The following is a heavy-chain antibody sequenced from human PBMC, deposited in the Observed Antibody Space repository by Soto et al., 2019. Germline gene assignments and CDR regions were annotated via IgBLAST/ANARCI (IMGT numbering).Heavy chain of an antibody. Sequence: ESGGGLVQPGRSLRLSCAASGFTFDDYAMHWVRQAPGKGLEWVSGISWNSGSIGYADSVKGRFTISRDNAKNSLYLQMNSLRAEDTALYYCAKDRLRPRGYHFDYWGQGTLVTVSS. D-gene: IGHD3-10*01. CDR2: ISWNSGSI. J-gene: IGHJ4*02. CDR3: AKDRLRPRGYHFDY. CDR1: GFTFDDYA. V-gene: IGHV3-9*01.